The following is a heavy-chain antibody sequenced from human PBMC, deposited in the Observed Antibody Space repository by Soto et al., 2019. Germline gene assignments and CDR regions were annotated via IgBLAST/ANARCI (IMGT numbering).Heavy chain of an antibody. CDR2: INAGNGNT. J-gene: IGHJ5*02. V-gene: IGHV1-3*01. CDR1: GYTFTSYL. CDR3: AASLPSDP. Sequence: QVQLVQSGAEVKKPGASVKVSCKASGYTFTSYLMHWVRQAPGQRLEWMGWINAGNGNTKYSQKFQGRVTFTRDTSATTAYMELSSLRSEDTAVYYCAASLPSDPWGQGTLVTVSS.